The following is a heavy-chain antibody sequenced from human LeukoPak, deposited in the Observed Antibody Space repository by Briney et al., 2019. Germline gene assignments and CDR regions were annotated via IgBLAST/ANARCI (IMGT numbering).Heavy chain of an antibody. V-gene: IGHV3-66*01. J-gene: IGHJ6*04. D-gene: IGHD3-10*02. CDR2: IYSDGGT. CDR1: GFTVSSNY. CDR3: AELGITMIGGV. Sequence: PGGSLRLSCAASGFTVSSNYMSWVRQAPGKGLEWVSVIYSDGGTYYADSVKGRFTISRDDAKKLLYLQMNSLRAEDTAVYYCAELGITMIGGVWGKGTTVTISS.